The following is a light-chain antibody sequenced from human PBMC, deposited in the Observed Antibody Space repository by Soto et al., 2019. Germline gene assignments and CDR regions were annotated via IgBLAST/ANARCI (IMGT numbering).Light chain of an antibody. CDR1: QHVTSSY. CDR2: DGS. CDR3: QQYGRTSPLS. V-gene: IGKV3D-20*01. J-gene: IGKJ4*01. Sequence: EIVLTQSPATLSLSPGQRATLSCGASQHVTSSYLAWYQQKPGLAPRLIIYDGSTRATGIPDRFSGAGSGTHYTLTINRLEPEDFAVYFCQQYGRTSPLSFGGGTKVE.